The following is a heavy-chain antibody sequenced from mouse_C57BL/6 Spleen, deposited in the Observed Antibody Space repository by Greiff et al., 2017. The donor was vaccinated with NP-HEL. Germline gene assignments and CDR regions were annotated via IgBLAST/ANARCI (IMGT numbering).Heavy chain of an antibody. CDR2: IYPGNSDT. D-gene: IGHD4-1*01. V-gene: IGHV1-5*01. CDR1: GYTFTSYW. Sequence: EVQLQQSGTVLARPGASVKMSCKPSGYTFTSYWMHWVKQRPGQGLEWIGAIYPGNSDTSYNQKFKGKAKLTAVTSASTAYMELSSLTNEDSAVYYCTQEGQTGPFAYWGQGTLVTVSA. J-gene: IGHJ3*01. CDR3: TQEGQTGPFAY.